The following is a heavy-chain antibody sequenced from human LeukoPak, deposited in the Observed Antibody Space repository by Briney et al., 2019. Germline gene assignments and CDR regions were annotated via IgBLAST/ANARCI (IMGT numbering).Heavy chain of an antibody. V-gene: IGHV3-30-3*01. CDR1: GITLSSYD. CDR3: AEDRGVWAFDI. D-gene: IGHD3-10*01. J-gene: IGHJ3*02. CDR2: ISYDGSNK. Sequence: PGGSLRLSCAASGITLSSYDMHWVRQAPGKALEWVAVISYDGSNKDYADSVKGRFTISRDNSKNTLDVQMNSPRDEDTAVYYCAEDRGVWAFDIWGQGTMVTVSS.